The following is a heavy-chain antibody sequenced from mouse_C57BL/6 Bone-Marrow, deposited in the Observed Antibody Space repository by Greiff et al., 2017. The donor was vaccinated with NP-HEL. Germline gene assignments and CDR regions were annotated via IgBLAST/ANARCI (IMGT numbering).Heavy chain of an antibody. V-gene: IGHV1-82*01. J-gene: IGHJ2*01. D-gene: IGHD1-1*01. CDR1: GYAFSSSW. CDR3: ARVYYYGSSLYYFDY. CDR2: IYPGDGDT. Sequence: QVQLQQSGPELVKPGASVKISCKASGYAFSSSWMNWVKQRPGKGLEWIGRIYPGDGDTNYNGKFKGKATLTADKSSSTAYMQLSSLTSEDSAVYFCARVYYYGSSLYYFDYWGQGTTLTVSS.